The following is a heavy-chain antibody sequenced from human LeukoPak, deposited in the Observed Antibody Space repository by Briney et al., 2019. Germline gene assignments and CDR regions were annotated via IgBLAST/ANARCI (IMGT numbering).Heavy chain of an antibody. CDR1: GFTFSSYW. V-gene: IGHV3-7*01. J-gene: IGHJ4*02. Sequence: PGGSLRLSCAASGFTFSSYWMNWVRQAPGKGLEWVANIKQDGSEEFYVDSAKGRFTISRGNAKNSLYLQMNSLRAEDTAVYYCTTSNWGPWYWGRGTLVTVSS. D-gene: IGHD7-27*01. CDR3: TTSNWGPWY. CDR2: IKQDGSEE.